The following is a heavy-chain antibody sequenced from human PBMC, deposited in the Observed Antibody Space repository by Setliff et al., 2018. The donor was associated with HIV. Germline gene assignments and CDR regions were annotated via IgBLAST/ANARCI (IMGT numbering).Heavy chain of an antibody. D-gene: IGHD3-3*01. J-gene: IGHJ5*02. CDR2: ITGGSGNT. CDR1: GYTFISYA. Sequence: ASVKVSCKASGYTFISYAIHWVRQAPGQSLEWMGWITGGSGNTKYSEKIQGRVTLTRGTSASTAYMELSSLRSEDTAVYYCARGGSGGVLQFSWGQGTLVTVSS. V-gene: IGHV1-3*01. CDR3: ARGGSGGVLQFS.